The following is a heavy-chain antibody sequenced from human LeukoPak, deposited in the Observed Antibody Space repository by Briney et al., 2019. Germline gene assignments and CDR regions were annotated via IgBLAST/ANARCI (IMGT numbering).Heavy chain of an antibody. CDR3: AREYGDYDYFDY. V-gene: IGHV4-38-2*02. J-gene: IGHJ4*02. CDR1: GYSISSGYY. CDR2: IYHSGST. D-gene: IGHD4-17*01. Sequence: SETLSLTCTVSGYSISSGYYWGWIRQPPGKGLEWIGSIYHSGSTYYNPSLKSRVTISVDTSKNQFSLKLGSVTAADTAVYYCAREYGDYDYFDYWGQGTLVTVSS.